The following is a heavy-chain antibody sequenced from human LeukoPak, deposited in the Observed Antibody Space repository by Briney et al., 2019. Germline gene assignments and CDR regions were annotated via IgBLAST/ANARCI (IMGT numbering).Heavy chain of an antibody. CDR3: ATDPAGEGVVIRDY. CDR1: GGTFISYA. CDR2: IIPIFGTA. V-gene: IGHV1-69*13. J-gene: IGHJ4*02. Sequence: GASVKVSCKASGGTFISYAISWVRQAPGQGLEWMGGIIPIFGTANYAQKFQGRVTITADESTSTAYMELSSLRSEDTAVYYCATDPAGEGVVIRDYWGQGTLVTVSS. D-gene: IGHD3-3*01.